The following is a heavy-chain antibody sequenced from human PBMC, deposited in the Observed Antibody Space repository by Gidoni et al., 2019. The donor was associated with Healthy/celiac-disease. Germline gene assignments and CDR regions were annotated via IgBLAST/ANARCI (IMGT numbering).Heavy chain of an antibody. V-gene: IGHV4-30-2*01. D-gene: IGHD1-26*01. CDR1: GRTIISGGYA. CDR3: ARVVSKASGRYYDWFAP. CDR2: IYHSGST. Sequence: QMQLQESGSGLLKHSQTLSPTCAVPGRTIISGGYAWSWIRQPPGTGLESIGYIYHSGSTYYNPTRKRRIPIAVDRSKNQFSLKLCSVAAADTAVYYCARVVSKASGRYYDWFAPWGQGTLVTVSS. J-gene: IGHJ5*02.